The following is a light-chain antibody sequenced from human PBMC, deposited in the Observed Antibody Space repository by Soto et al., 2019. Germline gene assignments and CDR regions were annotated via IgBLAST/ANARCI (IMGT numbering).Light chain of an antibody. CDR1: QSVLYSSNNKNY. CDR2: WAS. CDR3: PQYYSTPSPT. V-gene: IGKV4-1*01. Sequence: DIVMTQSPDSLAVSLGERATINCKSSQSVLYSSNNKNYLAWYQQKPGQSPKLLIYWASTRESGVPDRFSGSVSGTDFTLTISSLQAEDVAVYYCPQYYSTPSPTFGGGTKVEIK. J-gene: IGKJ4*01.